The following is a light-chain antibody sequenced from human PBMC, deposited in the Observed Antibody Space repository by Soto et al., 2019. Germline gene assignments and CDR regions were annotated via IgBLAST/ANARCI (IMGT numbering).Light chain of an antibody. CDR3: QQYNNWPLT. CDR2: GTS. V-gene: IGKV3D-15*01. J-gene: IGKJ4*01. Sequence: ETVLTQSPGSLSLSLGDRATLSCRASQTVSNNYLAWYQQKPGQAPGLLIYGTSNRATGIPDRFSGSGSGTEFTLTISSLQSEDFAVYYCQQYNNWPLTFGGGTKVDI. CDR1: QTVSNNY.